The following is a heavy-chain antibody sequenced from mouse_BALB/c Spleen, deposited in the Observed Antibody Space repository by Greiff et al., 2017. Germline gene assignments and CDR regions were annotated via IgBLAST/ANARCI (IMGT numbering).Heavy chain of an antibody. CDR1: GFNIKDTY. V-gene: IGHV14-3*02. D-gene: IGHD2-4*01. CDR3: ARRITTHFDY. CDR2: IDPANGNT. Sequence: EVQRVESGAELVKPGASVKLSCTASGFNIKDTYMHWVKQRPEQGLEWIGRIDPANGNTKYDPKFQGKATITADTSSNTAYLQLSSLTSEDTAVYYCARRITTHFDYWGQGTTLTVSS. J-gene: IGHJ2*01.